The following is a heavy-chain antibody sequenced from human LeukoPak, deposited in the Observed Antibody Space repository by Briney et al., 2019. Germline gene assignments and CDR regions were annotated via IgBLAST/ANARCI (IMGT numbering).Heavy chain of an antibody. D-gene: IGHD4-17*01. J-gene: IGHJ4*02. CDR2: INAGNGNT. CDR3: GRSDYGDYGITY. CDR1: GYTFTSYA. Sequence: ASVKVSCKASGYTFTSYAMHWVRQAPGQRLEWMGWINAGNGNTKYSQKFQGRVTITRDTSASTVYMELTSLRSEDTAVYYCGRSDYGDYGITYWGQGILVTVSS. V-gene: IGHV1-3*01.